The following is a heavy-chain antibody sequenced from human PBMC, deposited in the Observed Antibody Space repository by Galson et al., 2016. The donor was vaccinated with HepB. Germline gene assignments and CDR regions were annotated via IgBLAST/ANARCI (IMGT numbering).Heavy chain of an antibody. D-gene: IGHD3-10*01. CDR3: ARVKRWGSGTPIDP. J-gene: IGHJ5*02. V-gene: IGHV4-61*01. Sequence: ETLSLTCTVSGGSVSSGSFYWSWIRQPPGKGLEWIGYLYYTGSTNYNPSLKRRVSISAETSKNPFSLKLSSVTAADTAVYYCARVKRWGSGTPIDPWGQGTLVTVSS. CDR2: LYYTGST. CDR1: GGSVSSGSFY.